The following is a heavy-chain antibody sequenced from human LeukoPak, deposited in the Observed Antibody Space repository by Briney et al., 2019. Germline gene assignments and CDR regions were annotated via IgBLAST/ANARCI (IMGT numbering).Heavy chain of an antibody. CDR2: FDPDDGDT. D-gene: IGHD1-26*01. V-gene: IGHV1-24*01. J-gene: IGHJ4*02. CDR1: GYTLTELP. Sequence: PSVTVSCKVSGYTLTELPIHWVRQAPGKGLEWMGGFDPDDGDTVYAQMFQGRVTMTEDTSSDTASMELSSLRSEDTAVYYCATGTSGSYYVGIVRPIDYWGQGTLVRVSS. CDR3: ATGTSGSYYVGIVRPIDY.